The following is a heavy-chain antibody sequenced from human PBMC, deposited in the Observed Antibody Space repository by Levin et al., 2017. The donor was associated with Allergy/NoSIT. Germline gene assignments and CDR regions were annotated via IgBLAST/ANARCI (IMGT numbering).Heavy chain of an antibody. CDR1: GGSVYNGNYY. CDR3: ARSIVVVAPVAPRMGWFDP. CDR2: IYYTGSI. V-gene: IGHV4-61*01. J-gene: IGHJ5*02. D-gene: IGHD2-2*01. Sequence: KTSETLSLTCSVSGGSVYNGNYYWNWIRQSPGKGLQWIGSIYYTGSIDYNPSLKSRVTISVDRSKNQFSLKVTSLTAADTAVYYCARSIVVVAPVAPRMGWFDPWGQGALVTVSS.